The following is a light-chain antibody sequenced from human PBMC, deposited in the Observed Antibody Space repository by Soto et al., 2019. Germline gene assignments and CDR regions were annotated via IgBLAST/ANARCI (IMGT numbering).Light chain of an antibody. CDR2: AAS. Sequence: DIQLTQSPSSLSASVGDRVSISCRASQSISNYLNWYQQKPGKAPNXLIYAASSLHSGVPSRFSGSGSGTDLTITISSLQPDDFEIYYCQQSYSSPITFGRGTRLEIK. CDR1: QSISNY. J-gene: IGKJ5*01. V-gene: IGKV1-39*01. CDR3: QQSYSSPIT.